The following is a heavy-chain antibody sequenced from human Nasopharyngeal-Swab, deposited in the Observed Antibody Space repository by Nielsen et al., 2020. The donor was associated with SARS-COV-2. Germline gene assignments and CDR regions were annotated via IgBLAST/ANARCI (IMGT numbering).Heavy chain of an antibody. CDR1: GGTFSSYA. CDR2: IIPIFGTA. Sequence: SVKVSCKASGGTFSSYAISWVRQAPGQGLVWMGGIIPIFGTANYAQKFQGRVTITADESTSTAYMELSSLRSEDTAVYYCARGRGYDILTGYYPDYNWFDPWGQGTLVTVSS. J-gene: IGHJ5*02. D-gene: IGHD3-9*01. V-gene: IGHV1-69*13. CDR3: ARGRGYDILTGYYPDYNWFDP.